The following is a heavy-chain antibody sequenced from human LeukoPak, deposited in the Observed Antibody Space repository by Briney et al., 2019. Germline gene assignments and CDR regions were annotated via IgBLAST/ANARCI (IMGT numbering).Heavy chain of an antibody. CDR2: INPNSGGT. J-gene: IGHJ4*02. CDR3: ARVGFCSGGLCPYYFDY. D-gene: IGHD2-15*01. V-gene: IGHV1-2*02. Sequence: ASVKVSCKASGYTFTGHYMHWVRQAPGQGLEWMGWINPNSGGTSFAQKFQGRVTMTRDTSISTAYMELSRLRSDDTAVYYCARVGFCSGGLCPYYFDYWGQGTLVTVSS. CDR1: GYTFTGHY.